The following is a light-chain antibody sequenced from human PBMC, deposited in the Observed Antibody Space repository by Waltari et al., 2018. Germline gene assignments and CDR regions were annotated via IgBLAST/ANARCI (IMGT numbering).Light chain of an antibody. CDR2: KDS. J-gene: IGLJ3*02. CDR3: QSADYTHTV. CDR1: AFPKQF. Sequence: SFELTQPPSVSVSPGPTASITSPGDAFPKQFAYWYQKKPGQAPVLIIYKDSERPSGVPERFSGSTSGTTVTLTISGVQAEDEADYFCQSADYTHTVFGGGTKLTVL. V-gene: IGLV3-25*03.